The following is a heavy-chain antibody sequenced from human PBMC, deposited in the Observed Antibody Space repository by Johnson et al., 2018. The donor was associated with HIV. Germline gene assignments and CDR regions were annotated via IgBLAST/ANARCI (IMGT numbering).Heavy chain of an antibody. J-gene: IGHJ3*02. D-gene: IGHD3-10*01. CDR2: ISYDGSNK. CDR3: ARERATLWFRASGAAFDI. CDR1: GFTFSSYA. Sequence: QVQLVEYGGGVVQPGRSLRLSCAASGFTFSSYAMHWVRQAPGKGLEWVAVISYDGSNKYYADSVKGRFTISRDNSKNTLYLQMNSLRAEDTAVYYCARERATLWFRASGAAFDIWGQGTMVTVSS. V-gene: IGHV3-30*04.